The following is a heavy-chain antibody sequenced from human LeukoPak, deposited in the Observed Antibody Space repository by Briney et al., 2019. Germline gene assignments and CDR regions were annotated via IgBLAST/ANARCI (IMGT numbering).Heavy chain of an antibody. Sequence: GESLKISCKGSGYSFTSYWIGWVRQMPGKGLEWMGIIYPGDSDTRYSPSFQGQVTIPADKSISTAYLQWSSLKASDTAIYYCAKTAGVYYYYMDVWGKGTTVTVSS. CDR3: AKTAGVYYYYMDV. J-gene: IGHJ6*03. V-gene: IGHV5-51*01. CDR2: IYPGDSDT. D-gene: IGHD3-10*01. CDR1: GYSFTSYW.